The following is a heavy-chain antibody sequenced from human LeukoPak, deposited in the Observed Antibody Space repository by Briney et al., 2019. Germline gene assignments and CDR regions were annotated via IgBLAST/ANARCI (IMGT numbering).Heavy chain of an antibody. J-gene: IGHJ4*02. V-gene: IGHV1-24*01. D-gene: IGHD6-13*01. CDR3: ATDGIAAAGTAPLF. Sequence: ASVKVSCKVSGYTLTELSMHWVRQAPGKGLEWMGGFDPEDGETIYEQKFQGRVTMTEDTSTDTAYMELSSLRSEDTAVYYCATDGIAAAGTAPLFWGQGTLVTVSS. CDR2: FDPEDGET. CDR1: GYTLTELS.